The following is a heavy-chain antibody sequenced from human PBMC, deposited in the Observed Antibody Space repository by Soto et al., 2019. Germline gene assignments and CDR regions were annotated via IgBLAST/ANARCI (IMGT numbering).Heavy chain of an antibody. D-gene: IGHD3-22*01. CDR1: GYSISSSNW. CDR2: IYYSGTT. V-gene: IGHV4-28*01. CDR3: ARQMLYSSGYLNAFDI. Sequence: SETLSLTCAVSGYSISSSNWWGWIRQPPGKGLEWIGYIYYSGTTYYNPSLESRVTMSVDTSKNQFSLKLSSVTAADTAVYYCARQMLYSSGYLNAFDIWGQGTMVTVSS. J-gene: IGHJ3*02.